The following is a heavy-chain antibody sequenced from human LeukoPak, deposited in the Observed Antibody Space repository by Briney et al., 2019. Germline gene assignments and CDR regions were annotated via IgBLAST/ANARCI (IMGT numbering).Heavy chain of an antibody. D-gene: IGHD6-19*01. V-gene: IGHV3-48*01. CDR2: ISSGSSTI. J-gene: IGHJ5*01. Sequence: GGSLRLSCAASGFTFSSYAMSWVRQAPGKGLEWVSYISSGSSTIYYADSVKGRFTISRDNAKNSLYLQMNSLRAEDTAVYYCARAVAGTEGWFNSWGQETLVTVSS. CDR1: GFTFSSYA. CDR3: ARAVAGTEGWFNS.